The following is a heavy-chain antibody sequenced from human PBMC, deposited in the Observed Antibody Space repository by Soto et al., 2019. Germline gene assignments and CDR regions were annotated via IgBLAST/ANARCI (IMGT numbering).Heavy chain of an antibody. D-gene: IGHD2-2*01. CDR1: GGSISSGGYY. V-gene: IGHV4-31*03. CDR2: IYYSGST. Sequence: QVQLQESGPGLVKPSQTLSLTCTVSGGSISSGGYYWSWIRQHPGKGLEWIGYIYYSGSTYYNPSLKSRVNISVDTSKNQFALRLSSVTAADTAVYYCARDRGNGFVVVPAVNQYAFDIWGQGTMVTVSS. J-gene: IGHJ3*02. CDR3: ARDRGNGFVVVPAVNQYAFDI.